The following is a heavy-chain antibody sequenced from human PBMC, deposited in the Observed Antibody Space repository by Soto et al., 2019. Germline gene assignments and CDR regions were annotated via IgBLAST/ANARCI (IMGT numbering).Heavy chain of an antibody. D-gene: IGHD2-8*02. V-gene: IGHV3-30*18. Sequence: GGSLRLSCAASGFTFSSYGMHWVRQVPGKGLEWLAVVTPDGSLYPYGDSVKGRFSISRDNSRKTLYLQMDSLRPEDTAVYYCVKDRSDTWSFDYWGQGTLVTAPQ. CDR2: VTPDGSLY. CDR1: GFTFSSYG. CDR3: VKDRSDTWSFDY. J-gene: IGHJ4*02.